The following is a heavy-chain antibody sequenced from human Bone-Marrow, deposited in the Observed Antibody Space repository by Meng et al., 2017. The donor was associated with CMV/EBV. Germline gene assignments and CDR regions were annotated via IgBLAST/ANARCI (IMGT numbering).Heavy chain of an antibody. CDR2: IYYSGST. CDR1: GGSISSYY. CDR3: ARGSLRIAARRREGGAFDI. D-gene: IGHD6-6*01. V-gene: IGHV4-59*12. Sequence: SETLSLTCTVSGGSISSYYWSWIRQPPGKGLEWIGYIYYSGSTNYNPSLKSRVTISVDTSKNQFSLKLSSVTAADTAVYYCARGSLRIAARRREGGAFDIWGQGTMVTVSS. J-gene: IGHJ3*02.